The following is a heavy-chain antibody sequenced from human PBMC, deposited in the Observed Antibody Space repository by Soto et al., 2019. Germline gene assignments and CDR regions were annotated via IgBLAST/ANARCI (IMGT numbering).Heavy chain of an antibody. J-gene: IGHJ6*02. Sequence: SVKVSCKASGGTFSSYAISWVRQAPGQGLEWMGGIIPIFGTANYAQKFQGRVTITADESTSTAYMELSSLRSEDTAVYYCASSLAVAGTAYYYYYGRDVWGQGTTVTVSS. V-gene: IGHV1-69*13. D-gene: IGHD6-19*01. CDR3: ASSLAVAGTAYYYYYGRDV. CDR1: GGTFSSYA. CDR2: IIPIFGTA.